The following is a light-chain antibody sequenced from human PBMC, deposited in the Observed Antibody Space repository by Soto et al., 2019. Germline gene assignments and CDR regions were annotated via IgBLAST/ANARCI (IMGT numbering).Light chain of an antibody. CDR1: QSISSY. CDR2: DAS. V-gene: IGKV1-33*01. Sequence: DIQMTQSPSTLSASVGDRVTMTCRASQSISSYLNWYQQKPGKAPKLLIYDASNLETGVPSRFSGSGSGTDFTFTISSLQPEDIATYYCQQYDNPWTFGQGTKVDIK. CDR3: QQYDNPWT. J-gene: IGKJ1*01.